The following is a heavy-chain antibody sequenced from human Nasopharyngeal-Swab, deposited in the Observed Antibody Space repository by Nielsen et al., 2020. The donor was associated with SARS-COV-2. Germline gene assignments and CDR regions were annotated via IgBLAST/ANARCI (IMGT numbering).Heavy chain of an antibody. J-gene: IGHJ4*02. CDR3: ARDFDKTGD. D-gene: IGHD7-27*01. V-gene: IGHV3-74*01. Sequence: GESLKISCAASGFIFSSYAINWVRQAPGKGLVWVSRINSDGSRSGYADSVKGRFTISRDNAKNTIYLQMNSLRAEDTAVYYCARDFDKTGDWGQETLVTVSS. CDR2: INSDGSRS. CDR1: GFIFSSYA.